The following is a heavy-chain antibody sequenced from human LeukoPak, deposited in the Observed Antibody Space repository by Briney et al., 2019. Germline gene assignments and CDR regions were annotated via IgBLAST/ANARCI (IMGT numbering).Heavy chain of an antibody. CDR1: GGSISSYC. V-gene: IGHV4-59*01. Sequence: SETLSLTCTVSGGSISSYCWSWIRQPPGKGLEWIGNIYYSGSTNYNPSLKSRVTISVDTSKNQFSLKLSSVTAADTAVYYCARGGGLGYYYYYMDVWGKGTTVTISS. D-gene: IGHD3/OR15-3a*01. CDR3: ARGGGLGYYYYYMDV. J-gene: IGHJ6*03. CDR2: IYYSGST.